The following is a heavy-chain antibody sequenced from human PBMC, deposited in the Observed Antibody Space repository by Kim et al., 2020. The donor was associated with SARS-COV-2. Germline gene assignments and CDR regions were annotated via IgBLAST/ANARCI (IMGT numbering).Heavy chain of an antibody. CDR1: GYTFTSYA. CDR3: AGDIDDWYYFDY. J-gene: IGHJ4*02. CDR2: INAGNGNT. V-gene: IGHV1-3*01. D-gene: IGHD3-9*01. Sequence: ASVKVSCKASGYTFTSYAMNWVRQAPGQRLEWMGWINAGNGNTKYSQKFQGRVTITRDTSASTAYMELSSLRSEDTAVYYCAGDIDDWYYFDYLGQGTLVTVSS.